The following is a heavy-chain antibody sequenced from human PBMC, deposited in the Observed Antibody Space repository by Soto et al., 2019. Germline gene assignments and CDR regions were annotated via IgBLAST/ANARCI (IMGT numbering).Heavy chain of an antibody. V-gene: IGHV1-18*01. CDR1: GYPFTSYG. J-gene: IGHJ3*02. CDR2: ISAYNGNR. CDR3: ARGRIVASIHDAFEI. Sequence: QGQLLQSGDEVKTPGASVRVSCRASGYPFTSYGISWVRQAPGQGLEWVAWISAYNGNRDIAQKFQGRVTMTVETSTGTAHMELGDLTSADTAVYYCARGRIVASIHDAFEIWGQGTNVTVSS. D-gene: IGHD5-12*01.